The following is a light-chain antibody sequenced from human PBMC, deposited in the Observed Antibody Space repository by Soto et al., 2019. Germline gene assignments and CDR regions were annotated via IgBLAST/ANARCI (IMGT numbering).Light chain of an antibody. V-gene: IGKV3-15*01. CDR1: QTVTSN. J-gene: IGKJ1*01. Sequence: EIVMTQSPVNLSVSPGETANLSCRASQTVTSNLAWYQQKPGRSPRLLLSGASTRATGIPARFSGSGSGTEFTLTISRLQSEDLAVYYCQQYNDWPRTFGQGT. CDR3: QQYNDWPRT. CDR2: GAS.